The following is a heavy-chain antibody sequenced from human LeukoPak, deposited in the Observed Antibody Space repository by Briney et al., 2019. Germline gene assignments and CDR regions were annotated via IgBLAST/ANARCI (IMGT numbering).Heavy chain of an antibody. CDR1: GGTFSSYA. CDR2: IIPIFGTA. V-gene: IGHV1-69*13. J-gene: IGHJ6*04. CDR3: ARLRGYSYGYNYYGMAV. Sequence: GASVTVSCKASGGTFSSYAISWVRQAPGQGLEWMGGIIPIFGTANYAQKFQGRVTIPADESTPTAYTALSSLRSQDTAVYYCARLRGYSYGYNYYGMAVWGKGTTVTVSS. D-gene: IGHD5-18*01.